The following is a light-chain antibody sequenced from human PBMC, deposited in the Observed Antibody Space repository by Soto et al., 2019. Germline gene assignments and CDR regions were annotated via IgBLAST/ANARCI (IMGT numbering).Light chain of an antibody. Sequence: EIVLTQSPGTLSLSPGETATLSCRASQSVSSSYLAWYQQKPGQAPRLVIYGASSRASGIPDRFSGSGSGTDFTLTISSLEPEDFAVYYCQQYGSSPRTFGQGTKVDIK. J-gene: IGKJ1*01. CDR1: QSVSSSY. CDR2: GAS. V-gene: IGKV3-20*01. CDR3: QQYGSSPRT.